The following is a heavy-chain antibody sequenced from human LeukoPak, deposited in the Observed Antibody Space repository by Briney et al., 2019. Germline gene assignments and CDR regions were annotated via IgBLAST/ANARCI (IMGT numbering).Heavy chain of an antibody. J-gene: IGHJ4*02. D-gene: IGHD3-9*01. Sequence: GESLKISCKGSGYSFTSYWIGWVRQMPGKGLEWMGIIYPGDSDTRYSPSFQGQVTISADKSISTAYLQWSSLKASDTAMYYCARQGQYYDILTGYSKWGQGTLVTVSS. CDR2: IYPGDSDT. CDR1: GYSFTSYW. CDR3: ARQGQYYDILTGYSK. V-gene: IGHV5-51*01.